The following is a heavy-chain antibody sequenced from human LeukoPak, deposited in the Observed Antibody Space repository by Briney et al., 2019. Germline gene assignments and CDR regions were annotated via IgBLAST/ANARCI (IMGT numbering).Heavy chain of an antibody. Sequence: GGSLRLSCAASGFTVSSNYMSWFRQAPGKGLEWLGFISSKAYGETTHYAASVKGRFTISRDDSKSIAYLQMNSLKIEDTAVYYCARAPPSYYYGSGSYYFDYWGQGTLVTVSS. J-gene: IGHJ4*02. D-gene: IGHD3-10*01. CDR1: GFTVSSNY. V-gene: IGHV3-49*03. CDR2: ISSKAYGETT. CDR3: ARAPPSYYYGSGSYYFDY.